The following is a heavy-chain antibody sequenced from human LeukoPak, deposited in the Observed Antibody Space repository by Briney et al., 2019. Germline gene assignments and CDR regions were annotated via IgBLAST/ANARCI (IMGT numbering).Heavy chain of an antibody. CDR1: GGSFSGYY. Sequence: SETLSLTCAVYGGSFSGYYWSWIRQPPGKGLEWIGEINHSGSTNYNPSLKSRVTIPVDTSKNQFSLKLSSVTAADTAVYYCARGKGYSYGKTDAFDIWGQGTMVTVSS. CDR3: ARGKGYSYGKTDAFDI. V-gene: IGHV4-34*01. J-gene: IGHJ3*02. CDR2: INHSGST. D-gene: IGHD5-18*01.